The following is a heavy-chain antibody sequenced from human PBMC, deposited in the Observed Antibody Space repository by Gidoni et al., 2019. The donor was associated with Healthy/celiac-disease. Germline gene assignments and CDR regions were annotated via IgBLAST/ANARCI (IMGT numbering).Heavy chain of an antibody. CDR3: AKDLSYYDSSGYYY. CDR1: GFTYSSYA. CDR2: ISGSGGST. Sequence: EVQLLESGGGLVQPGGSLRLSCAASGFTYSSYAMTWVGQAPGKGLEWVSAISGSGGSTYYADSVKGRFTISRDNSKNTLYLQMNSLRAEDTAVYYCAKDLSYYDSSGYYYWGQGTLVTVSS. V-gene: IGHV3-23*01. D-gene: IGHD3-22*01. J-gene: IGHJ4*02.